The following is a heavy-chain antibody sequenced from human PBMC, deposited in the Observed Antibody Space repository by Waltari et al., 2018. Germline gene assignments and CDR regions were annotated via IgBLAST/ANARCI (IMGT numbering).Heavy chain of an antibody. CDR3: ARGRFLEWLFLDF. CDR1: GFTFTSHA. CDR2: IAYDGKTD. D-gene: IGHD3-3*01. J-gene: IGHJ4*02. Sequence: QVELVESGGGVVQPGRSLRLSCETSGFTFTSHAMHWVRPAPGKGLEWLALIAYDGKTDFYADSVKGRFTISRDNSKSTLHLQKNRLKTEDTAIYFCARGRFLEWLFLDFWGQGALVTVSS. V-gene: IGHV3-30*03.